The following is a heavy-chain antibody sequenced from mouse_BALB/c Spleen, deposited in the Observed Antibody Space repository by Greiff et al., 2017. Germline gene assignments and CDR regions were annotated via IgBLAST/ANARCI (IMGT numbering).Heavy chain of an antibody. V-gene: IGHV2-9*02. CDR2: IWAGGST. CDR1: GFSLTSYG. D-gene: IGHD1-1*01. Sequence: VKLMESGPGLVAPSQSLSITCTVSGFSLTSYGVHWVRQPPGKGLEWLGVIWAGGSTNYNSALMSRLSISKDNSKSQVFLKMNSLQTDDTAMYYCASHYYGSSYGAMDYWGQGTSVTVSS. J-gene: IGHJ4*01. CDR3: ASHYYGSSYGAMDY.